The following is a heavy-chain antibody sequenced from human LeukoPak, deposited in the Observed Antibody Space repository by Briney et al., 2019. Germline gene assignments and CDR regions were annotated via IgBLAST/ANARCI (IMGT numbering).Heavy chain of an antibody. Sequence: GGSLRLSCAASGFTFSSYWMSWVRQAPGKGLEWVANIKQDGSEKYYVDSVKGRFTISRDNAKNSLYLQMNSLRAEDTAVYYCARIPPNYDFWSGSDYYMDVWGKGTTVTVSS. D-gene: IGHD3-3*01. V-gene: IGHV3-7*01. CDR3: ARIPPNYDFWSGSDYYMDV. CDR1: GFTFSSYW. CDR2: IKQDGSEK. J-gene: IGHJ6*03.